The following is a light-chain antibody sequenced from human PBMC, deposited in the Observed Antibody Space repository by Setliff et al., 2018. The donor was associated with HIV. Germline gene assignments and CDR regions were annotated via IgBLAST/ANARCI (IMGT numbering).Light chain of an antibody. CDR2: GVT. CDR3: SSYTSTSAYV. V-gene: IGLV2-14*03. Sequence: QSVLTQPASVSGSPGQSITISCIGTGRDIGGYNYVSWYQQHPGKAPKLIIYGVTKRSSGVSNRFSGSKAGTTASLTISGLQAEDEADYYCSSYTSTSAYVVGTGTKVTVL. CDR1: GRDIGGYNY. J-gene: IGLJ1*01.